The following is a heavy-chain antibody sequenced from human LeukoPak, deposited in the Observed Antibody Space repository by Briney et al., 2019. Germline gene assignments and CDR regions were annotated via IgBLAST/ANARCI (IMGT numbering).Heavy chain of an antibody. CDR1: GGSISSSSYY. D-gene: IGHD5-12*01. Sequence: SETLSLTCTVSGGSISSSSYYWGWIRQPPGKGLEWIGSIYYSGSTYYNPSLKSRVTISVDTSKNQFSLRLSSVTAADTAVYYCARGGVATIRRNWFDPWGQGTLVTVSS. J-gene: IGHJ5*02. V-gene: IGHV4-39*07. CDR2: IYYSGST. CDR3: ARGGVATIRRNWFDP.